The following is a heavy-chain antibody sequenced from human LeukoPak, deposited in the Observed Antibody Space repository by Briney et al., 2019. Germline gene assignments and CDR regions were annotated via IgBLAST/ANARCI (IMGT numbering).Heavy chain of an antibody. CDR2: IIPIFGTA. D-gene: IGHD3-9*01. J-gene: IGHJ6*02. Sequence: ASVKVSCKASGGTFSSYAISWVRQAPGQGLEWMGGIIPIFGTANYAQKFQGRVTITADESTSTAYMELSSLRSEDTAVYYCARDKGGMTGYYFPLYYYGMDVWGQGITVTVSS. CDR1: GGTFSSYA. V-gene: IGHV1-69*13. CDR3: ARDKGGMTGYYFPLYYYGMDV.